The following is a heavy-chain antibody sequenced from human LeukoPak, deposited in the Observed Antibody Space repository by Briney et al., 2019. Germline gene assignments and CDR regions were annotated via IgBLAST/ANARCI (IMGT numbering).Heavy chain of an antibody. CDR2: ISGSGGST. J-gene: IGHJ4*02. V-gene: IGHV3-23*01. D-gene: IGHD3-22*01. Sequence: GGSLRLSCAASGFAFSSYAMSWVRQAPGKGLEWVSAISGSGGSTYYADSVKGRLTISRDNSKNTLYLQMNSLRAEDTAVYYCAKDQNYYDSSGISDYWGQGTLVTVSS. CDR1: GFAFSSYA. CDR3: AKDQNYYDSSGISDY.